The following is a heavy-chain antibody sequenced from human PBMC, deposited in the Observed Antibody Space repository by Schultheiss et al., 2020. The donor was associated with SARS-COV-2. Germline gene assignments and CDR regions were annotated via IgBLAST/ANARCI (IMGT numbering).Heavy chain of an antibody. D-gene: IGHD2-2*01. CDR1: GGSFSGYY. CDR2: INHSGST. V-gene: IGHV4-34*01. J-gene: IGHJ5*02. CDR3: ARKRVVVVPAAMGWFDP. Sequence: SETLSLTCAVYGGSFSGYYWSWIRQPPGKGLKWIGEINHSGSTNYNPSLKSRVTISVDTSKNQFSLKLSSVTAADTAVYYCARKRVVVVPAAMGWFDPWGQGTLVTVSS.